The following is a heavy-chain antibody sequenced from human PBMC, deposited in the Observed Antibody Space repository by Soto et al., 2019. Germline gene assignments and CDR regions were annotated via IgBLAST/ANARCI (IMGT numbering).Heavy chain of an antibody. J-gene: IGHJ6*02. CDR2: IRSKANSYAT. CDR3: TRLADTGANYYYGMDV. CDR1: GFTFSGSA. D-gene: IGHD6-19*01. Sequence: GGSLRLSCAASGFTFSGSAMHWVRQASGKGLEWVGRIRSKANSYATAYAASVKGRFTISRDDSKNTAYLQMNSLKTEDTAVYYCTRLADTGANYYYGMDVWGQGTTVTVSS. V-gene: IGHV3-73*01.